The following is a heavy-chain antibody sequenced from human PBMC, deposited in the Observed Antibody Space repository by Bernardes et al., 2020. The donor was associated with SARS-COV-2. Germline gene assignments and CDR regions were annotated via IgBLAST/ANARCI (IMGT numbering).Heavy chain of an antibody. Sequence: ASVKVSCKASGYTFTTYDINWVRQATGQGLAWMGWMNPHSGNTGYEQKFQGRVTMNRNTSISTAYMELSSRRAEDTAVDYCARQGDYGDAFDIWGQGTMVTVSS. CDR2: MNPHSGNT. J-gene: IGHJ3*02. CDR3: ARQGDYGDAFDI. D-gene: IGHD4-17*01. V-gene: IGHV1-8*01. CDR1: GYTFTTYD.